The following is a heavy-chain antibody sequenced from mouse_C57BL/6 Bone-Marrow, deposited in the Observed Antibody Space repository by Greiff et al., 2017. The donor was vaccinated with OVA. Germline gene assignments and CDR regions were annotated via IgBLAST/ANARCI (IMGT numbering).Heavy chain of an antibody. CDR2: INPSSGYT. J-gene: IGHJ4*01. CDR1: GYTFTSYT. Sequence: QVQLQQSGAELARPGASVKMSCKASGYTFTSYTMHWVKQRPGQGLEWIGYINPSSGYTKYNQKFKDKATLTADKSSSTAYMQLSSLTSEDSAVDYCARGDYGSDYYAMDYWGQGTSVTVSS. CDR3: ARGDYGSDYYAMDY. D-gene: IGHD2-2*01. V-gene: IGHV1-4*01.